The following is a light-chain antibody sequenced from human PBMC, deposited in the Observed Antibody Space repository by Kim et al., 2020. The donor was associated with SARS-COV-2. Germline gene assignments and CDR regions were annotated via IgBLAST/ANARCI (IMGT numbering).Light chain of an antibody. CDR3: QAWDSSTAV. CDR2: QDS. V-gene: IGLV3-1*01. J-gene: IGLJ2*01. Sequence: VSPGQTASLTCSGDNLGDKYACWYQQKPGQSPVLVIYQDSKRPSGIPERFSGSNSGNTATLTISGTQAMDEADYYCQAWDSSTAVFGGGTQLTVL. CDR1: NLGDKY.